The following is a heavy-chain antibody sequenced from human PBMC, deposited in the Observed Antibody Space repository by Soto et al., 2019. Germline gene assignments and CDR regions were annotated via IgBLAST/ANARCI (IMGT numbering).Heavy chain of an antibody. J-gene: IGHJ4*02. Sequence: PSETLSLTCAVSGGSISSSNWWSWVRQPPGKGLEWIGYISSSGNTNYNPSLKSRVSISVDTSKNQFSLNLTSVTAADTAVYYCARAPMVLTRSYFDSWGQGTPVTVYS. V-gene: IGHV4-4*02. CDR3: ARAPMVLTRSYFDS. CDR1: GGSISSSNW. D-gene: IGHD3-22*01. CDR2: ISSSGNT.